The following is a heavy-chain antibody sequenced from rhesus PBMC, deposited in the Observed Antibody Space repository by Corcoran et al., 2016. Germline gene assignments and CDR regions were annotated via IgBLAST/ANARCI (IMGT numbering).Heavy chain of an antibody. V-gene: IGHV4-173*01. CDR2: ISVSGVST. J-gene: IGHJ4*01. CDR1: GGSISSNY. Sequence: QLQLQESGPGRVKPSETLSLTCAVSGGSISSNYWSWIRQPPGKGLEWIGLISVSGVSTDYNPSLKSRVTISTDTSKNQFSLKLSSVTAADTAVYYCAPEEGSGSWNGYWGQGVLVTVSS. CDR3: APEEGSGSWNGY. D-gene: IGHD6-25*01.